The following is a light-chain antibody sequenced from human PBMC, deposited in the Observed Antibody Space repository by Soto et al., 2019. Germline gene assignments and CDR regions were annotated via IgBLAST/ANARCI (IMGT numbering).Light chain of an antibody. J-gene: IGKJ1*01. V-gene: IGKV3D-15*02. CDR1: QNISNY. Sequence: RATLSCRASQNISNYLIWYQQKPGQAPRLLIYGASNRATDIPARFSGSGSGTEFTLTISSLQTEDFGAHHSHQYSSSARTYGQGTKVDIK. CDR2: GAS. CDR3: HQYSSSART.